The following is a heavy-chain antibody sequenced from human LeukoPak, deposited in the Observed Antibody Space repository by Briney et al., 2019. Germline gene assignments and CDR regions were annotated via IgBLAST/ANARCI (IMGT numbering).Heavy chain of an antibody. CDR1: GASISPYY. D-gene: IGHD4-11*01. J-gene: IGHJ4*02. V-gene: IGHV4-59*01. CDR2: IHYSGNT. CDR3: AKSRSLGLQYFDT. Sequence: NPSETLSLTCTVSGASISPYYWSWFRQPPGKGLEWIGYIHYSGNTDYNPSLKSRVTTSIDTSKNQFSLKLSSVTAADTAVYYCAKSRSLGLQYFDTWGQGTLVTVSS.